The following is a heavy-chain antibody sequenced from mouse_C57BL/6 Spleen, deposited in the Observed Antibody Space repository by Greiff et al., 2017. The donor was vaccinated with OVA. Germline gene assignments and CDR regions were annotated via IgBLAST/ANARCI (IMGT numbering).Heavy chain of an antibody. CDR1: GYTFTSYW. CDR2: IDPNSGGT. D-gene: IGHD2-14*01. CDR3: ARSDYRDAMEY. Sequence: QVQLQQPGAELVKPGASVKLSCKASGYTFTSYWMHWVKQRPGRGLEWIGRIDPNSGGTKYNEKFKSKATLTVDKPSSTAYMQRSSLTSEDSAVYYCARSDYRDAMEYWGQGTSVTVSS. J-gene: IGHJ4*01. V-gene: IGHV1-72*01.